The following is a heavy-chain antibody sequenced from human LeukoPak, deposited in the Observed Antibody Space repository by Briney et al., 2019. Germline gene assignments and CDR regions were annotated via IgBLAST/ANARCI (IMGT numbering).Heavy chain of an antibody. Sequence: GGSLRLSCAASGFTFSSYAMHWVRQAPGKGLEWVAVISYDGSNKYYADSVKGRFTISRDNSKNTLYLQMNSLRAEDTAVYYCARDFWGMDVWGQGTTVTVSS. V-gene: IGHV3-30-3*01. D-gene: IGHD3-3*01. J-gene: IGHJ6*02. CDR2: ISYDGSNK. CDR3: ARDFWGMDV. CDR1: GFTFSSYA.